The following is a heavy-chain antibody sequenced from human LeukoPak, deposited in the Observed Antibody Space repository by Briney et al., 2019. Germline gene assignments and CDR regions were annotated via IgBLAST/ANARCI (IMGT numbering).Heavy chain of an antibody. CDR1: GYSISSGYY. CDR3: VRDGPYRITNMDV. V-gene: IGHV4-38-2*02. J-gene: IGHJ6*03. Sequence: SETLSLTCAVSGYSISSGYYWGWIRQPPGEGLEWIGGVYHSGTTYYNPSLESRVTISLDTSKNQFSLKVSPLTAADTAVYYCVRDGPYRITNMDVWGKGTTVTVSS. CDR2: VYHSGTT.